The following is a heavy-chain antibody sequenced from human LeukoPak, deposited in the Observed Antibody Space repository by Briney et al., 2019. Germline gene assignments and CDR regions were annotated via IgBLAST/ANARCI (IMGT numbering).Heavy chain of an antibody. D-gene: IGHD6-19*01. CDR1: GFTFSSYW. CDR2: INSDGSST. CDR3: ASTFGGIAVADMNY. V-gene: IGHV3-74*01. Sequence: GGSLRLSCVASGFTFSSYWMHWVRQAPGKGLVWVSRINSDGSSTSYADSVKGRFTISRDNAKNTLYLQMNSLRAEDTAVYYCASTFGGIAVADMNYWGQGTLVTVSS. J-gene: IGHJ4*02.